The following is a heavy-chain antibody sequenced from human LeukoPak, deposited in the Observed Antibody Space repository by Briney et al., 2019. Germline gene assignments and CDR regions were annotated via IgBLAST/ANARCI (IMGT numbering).Heavy chain of an antibody. CDR3: ARGVPFGY. CDR1: GFPFSTFW. CDR2: IKQDGSEK. V-gene: IGHV3-7*01. J-gene: IGHJ4*02. Sequence: GGSLRLSCAVSGFPFSTFWMSWVRQAPGKGLEWVANIKQDGSEKYYVDSVKGRFTISRDNAKNSLYLQMNSLRAEDTAVYYCARGVPFGYWGQGTLVTVSS.